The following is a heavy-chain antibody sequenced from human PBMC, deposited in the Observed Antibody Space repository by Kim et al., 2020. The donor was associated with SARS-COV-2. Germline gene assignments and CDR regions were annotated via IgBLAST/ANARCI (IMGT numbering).Heavy chain of an antibody. Sequence: TYYTDSVKDRFTNSTDNTKKTVYLQMNSLRAEDTSVYYCARWSGTCYDYWGQGTLVTVSS. V-gene: IGHV3-66*01. CDR2: T. D-gene: IGHD1-26*01. J-gene: IGHJ4*02. CDR3: ARWSGTCYDY.